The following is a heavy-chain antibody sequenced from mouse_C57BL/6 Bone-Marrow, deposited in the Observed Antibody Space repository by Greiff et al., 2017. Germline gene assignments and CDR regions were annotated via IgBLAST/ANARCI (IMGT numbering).Heavy chain of an antibody. CDR3: AREGDYSNYVWYFDV. Sequence: EVQVVESGPGLVKPSQSLSLTCSVTGYSITSGYYWNWIRQFPGNKLEWMGYISYDGSNNYNPSLKNRISITRDTSKNQFFLKLNSVTTEDTATYYCAREGDYSNYVWYFDVWGTGTTVTVSS. V-gene: IGHV3-6*01. J-gene: IGHJ1*03. D-gene: IGHD2-5*01. CDR2: ISYDGSN. CDR1: GYSITSGYY.